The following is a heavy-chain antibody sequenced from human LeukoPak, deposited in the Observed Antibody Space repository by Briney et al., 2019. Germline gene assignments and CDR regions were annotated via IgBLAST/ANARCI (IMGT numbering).Heavy chain of an antibody. CDR3: ARDGYYDTTGYYHNFDY. D-gene: IGHD3-22*01. J-gene: IGHJ4*02. CDR1: GYTFTSYG. Sequence: ASVKVSCKASGYTFTSYGISWVRQAPGQGLEWMGWISAYNGNTNSAQNLQGRVTMTTDTSTRTAYMELRSLSSDDTAMYYCARDGYYDTTGYYHNFDYWGQGTLVTVSS. CDR2: ISAYNGNT. V-gene: IGHV1-18*01.